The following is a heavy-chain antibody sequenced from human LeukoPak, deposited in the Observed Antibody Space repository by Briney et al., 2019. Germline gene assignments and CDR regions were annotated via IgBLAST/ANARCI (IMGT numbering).Heavy chain of an antibody. CDR1: GFTFSNYA. D-gene: IGHD1-1*01. J-gene: IGHJ4*02. CDR2: ISGSGGTT. Sequence: HPGGSLRLSCAASGFTFSNYAMSWVRQAPGKGLEWVSTISGSGGTTYYADSVKGRFTISRDNSKNTLYLQMNSLRAEDTAVYYCAKIPQSTSTLSSIIDFWGQGTLVTVSS. CDR3: AKIPQSTSTLSSIIDF. V-gene: IGHV3-23*01.